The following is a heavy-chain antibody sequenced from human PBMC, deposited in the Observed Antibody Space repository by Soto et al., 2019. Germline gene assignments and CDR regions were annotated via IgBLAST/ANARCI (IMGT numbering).Heavy chain of an antibody. CDR3: WTLYGDNVDY. V-gene: IGHV1-8*01. J-gene: IGHJ4*02. Sequence: QVQLVQSGAEVKKPGASVKVSCKASGYTFTSYDINWVRQATGQGLEWRGWLNPNSGNTGYAQKFQGRVTMTRNTSISTAYMELSSLRSEDTAVYCAWTLYGDNVDYWGQGALVTVSS. CDR2: LNPNSGNT. CDR1: GYTFTSYD. D-gene: IGHD4-17*01.